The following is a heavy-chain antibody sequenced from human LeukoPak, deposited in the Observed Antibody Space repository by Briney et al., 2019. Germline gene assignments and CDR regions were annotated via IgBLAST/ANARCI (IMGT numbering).Heavy chain of an antibody. CDR1: GYTFTVYY. Sequence: ASVRVSCKASGYTFTVYYMHWVRQAPGQGLEWMGWINPDSGGTNYAQTFQGRVTMTRDTSISTAYMEMSRLRSGDTAVYYCASLIAAAGTRAGYYYYGMDVWGQGTTVTVSS. D-gene: IGHD6-13*01. V-gene: IGHV1-2*02. CDR2: INPDSGGT. CDR3: ASLIAAAGTRAGYYYYGMDV. J-gene: IGHJ6*02.